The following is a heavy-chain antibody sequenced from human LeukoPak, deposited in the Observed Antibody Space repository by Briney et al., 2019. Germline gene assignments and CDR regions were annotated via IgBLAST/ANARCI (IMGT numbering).Heavy chain of an antibody. D-gene: IGHD2-2*01. CDR2: IIPIFGTA. CDR1: GGTFSSYA. J-gene: IGHJ5*02. CDR3: ARGDCSSTSCYRGNWFDP. Sequence: ASVKVSCKASGGTFSSYAISWVRQAPGQGLEWMGGIIPIFGTANYAQKFQGRVTITTDESTSTAYMELGSLRSEDTAVYYCARGDCSSTSCYRGNWFDPWGQGTLVTVSS. V-gene: IGHV1-69*05.